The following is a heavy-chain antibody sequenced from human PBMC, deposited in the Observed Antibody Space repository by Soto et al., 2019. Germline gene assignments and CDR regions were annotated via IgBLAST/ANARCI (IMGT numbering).Heavy chain of an antibody. CDR2: ISYDGSNK. CDR1: GFTFSSYG. D-gene: IGHD6-19*01. Sequence: QVQLVQSGGGVVQPGRSLRLSCAASGFTFSSYGMHWVRQSHGKGLEWVAVISYDGSNKYYADSVKGRVTISRDNSKNTLYLELSSLRAEDTAVYYCAKDRAPVAVSAAFDYWGQGTLVTVSS. J-gene: IGHJ4*02. V-gene: IGHV3-30*18. CDR3: AKDRAPVAVSAAFDY.